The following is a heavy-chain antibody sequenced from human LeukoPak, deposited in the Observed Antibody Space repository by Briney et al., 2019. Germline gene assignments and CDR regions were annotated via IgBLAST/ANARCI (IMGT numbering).Heavy chain of an antibody. CDR3: AREDSSSWYWFDY. Sequence: SETLSLTCTVSGGSISSSSYYWGWIRQPPGKGLEWIGSIYYSGSTYYNPSLKSRVTISVDTSKNQFSLKLSSVTAADTAVYYCAREDSSSWYWFDYWGQGTLVTVSS. CDR2: IYYSGST. CDR1: GGSISSSSYY. V-gene: IGHV4-39*07. D-gene: IGHD6-13*01. J-gene: IGHJ4*02.